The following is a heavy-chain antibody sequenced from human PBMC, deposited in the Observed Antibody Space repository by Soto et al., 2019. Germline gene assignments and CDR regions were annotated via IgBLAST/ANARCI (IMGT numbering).Heavy chain of an antibody. Sequence: GGSLRLSCAASGFTFSSYEMNWVRQAPGKGLEWVSYISSSGSTIYYADSVKGRFTISRDNAKNSLYLQMNSLRAEDTAVYYCARGSGTGSYDSSGYYAYWGQGTLVTVSS. CDR1: GFTFSSYE. V-gene: IGHV3-48*03. CDR2: ISSSGSTI. J-gene: IGHJ4*02. CDR3: ARGSGTGSYDSSGYYAY. D-gene: IGHD3-22*01.